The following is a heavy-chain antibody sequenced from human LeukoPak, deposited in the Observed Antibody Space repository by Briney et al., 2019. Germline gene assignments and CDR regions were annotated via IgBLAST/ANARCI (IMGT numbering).Heavy chain of an antibody. J-gene: IGHJ6*02. CDR1: GFTFSSYA. CDR3: ARDGVAAGTDYGIDV. Sequence: PAGGSLRLSCAASGFTFSSYAMHWVRQAPGKGLEWVAVISYDGSNKYYADSVNGRFTISRDNSKNTLYLQMNSLRAEDTAVYYCARDGVAAGTDYGIDVWVQGTTVTVSS. V-gene: IGHV3-30*07. D-gene: IGHD6-13*01. CDR2: ISYDGSNK.